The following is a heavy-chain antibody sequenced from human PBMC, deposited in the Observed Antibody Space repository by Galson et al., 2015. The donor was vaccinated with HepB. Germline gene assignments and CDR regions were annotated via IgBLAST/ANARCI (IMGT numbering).Heavy chain of an antibody. CDR3: AGEMTTNDGFDI. D-gene: IGHD5-24*01. V-gene: IGHV1-18*01. J-gene: IGHJ3*02. Sequence: SVKVSCKASGYTFSSYAINWVRQAPGQGLEWMGWISVDDDNTNYAQRLQDRLTMSTDTSTNTAYMELRSLRSDDTAVYYCAGEMTTNDGFDIWGQGTMVTVSS. CDR2: ISVDDDNT. CDR1: GYTFSSYA.